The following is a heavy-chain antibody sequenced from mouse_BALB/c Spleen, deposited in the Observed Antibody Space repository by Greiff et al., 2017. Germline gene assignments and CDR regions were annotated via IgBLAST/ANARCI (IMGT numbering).Heavy chain of an antibody. D-gene: IGHD2-3*01. J-gene: IGHJ4*01. CDR1: GYTFTSYV. CDR3: ARPYDGYYGYYAMDY. Sequence: EVKLQESGPELVKPGASVKMSCKASGYTFTSYVMHWVKQKPGQGLEWIGYINPYNDGTKYNEKFKGKATLTSDKSSSTAYMELSSLTSEDSAVYYCARPYDGYYGYYAMDYWGQGTSVTVSS. CDR2: INPYNDGT. V-gene: IGHV1-14*01.